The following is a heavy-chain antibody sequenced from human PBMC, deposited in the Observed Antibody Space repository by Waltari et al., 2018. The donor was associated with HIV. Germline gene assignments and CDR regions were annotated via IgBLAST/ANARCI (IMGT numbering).Heavy chain of an antibody. Sequence: EVQVVETGGGLIQPGGSLRLYCAASGFSVSTTYMSWVRQAPGTGLEWVSVIYSDGDTSYGDSVKGRFTMSRDNSKNTVFLQMNSLRVEDTAVYYCARGREYSYGPVSYWGQGALVTVSS. D-gene: IGHD5-18*01. J-gene: IGHJ4*02. CDR1: GFSVSTTY. V-gene: IGHV3-53*02. CDR2: IYSDGDT. CDR3: ARGREYSYGPVSY.